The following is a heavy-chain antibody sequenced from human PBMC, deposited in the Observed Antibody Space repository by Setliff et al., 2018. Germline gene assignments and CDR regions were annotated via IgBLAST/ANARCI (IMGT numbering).Heavy chain of an antibody. CDR3: AGGRRYDYGWDFDY. V-gene: IGHV4-39*07. CDR2: IYHSGST. CDR1: GGSISSGSYY. J-gene: IGHJ4*02. D-gene: IGHD4-17*01. Sequence: SETLSLTCTVSGGSISSGSYYWSWIRQPAGKGLEWIGSIYHSGSTYYNPSLRSRVTISLDTSKNQFSPKLTSVTAADTAVYYCAGGRRYDYGWDFDYWGQGTLVTVSS.